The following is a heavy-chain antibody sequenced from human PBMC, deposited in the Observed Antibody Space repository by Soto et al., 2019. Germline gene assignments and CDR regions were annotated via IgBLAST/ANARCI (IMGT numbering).Heavy chain of an antibody. D-gene: IGHD6-13*01. CDR3: ARRGSSSWYGY. CDR1: GGSISSSSYY. CDR2: IYYSGST. V-gene: IGHV4-39*01. Sequence: QLQLQESGPGLVKPSETLSLTCTVSGGSISSSSYYWGWIRQPPGKGLEWIGSIYYSGSTYYNPSLKSRVTISVDTSKNQFSLKLSSVTAADTAVDYCARRGSSSWYGYWGQGTLVTVSS. J-gene: IGHJ4*02.